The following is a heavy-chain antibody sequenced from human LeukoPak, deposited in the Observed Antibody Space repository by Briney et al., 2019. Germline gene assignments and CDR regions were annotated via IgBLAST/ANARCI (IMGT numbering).Heavy chain of an antibody. Sequence: KPSETLSLTCAVYGGSFSGYYWSWIRQPPGKGLEWIGEINHSGSTNYNPSLKSRVTISVDTSKNQFSLKLSSVTAADTAVYYCARESEMYNWFDPWGQGTLVTISS. CDR1: GGSFSGYY. CDR2: INHSGST. J-gene: IGHJ5*02. CDR3: ARESEMYNWFDP. V-gene: IGHV4-34*01.